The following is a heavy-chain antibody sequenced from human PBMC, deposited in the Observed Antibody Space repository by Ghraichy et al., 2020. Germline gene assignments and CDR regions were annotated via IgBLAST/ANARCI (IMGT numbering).Heavy chain of an antibody. CDR2: IKSKTDGGAT. D-gene: IGHD1-14*01. CDR3: TTGMTSGQNF. CDR1: GFIFSKAW. J-gene: IGHJ4*02. Sequence: GESLNISCAASGFIFSKAWMNWVRQAPGKGLEWIGRIKSKTDGGATEYAAPLKDRFTISRDDSETTLYLQMNSLKTEDTAVYFCTTGMTSGQNFWGQGTLVTVSS. V-gene: IGHV3-15*01.